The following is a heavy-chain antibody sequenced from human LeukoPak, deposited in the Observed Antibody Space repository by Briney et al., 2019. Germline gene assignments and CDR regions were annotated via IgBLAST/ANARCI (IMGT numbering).Heavy chain of an antibody. CDR1: GFTFDHYA. V-gene: IGHV3-9*01. CDR2: ISWNSGSL. CDR3: AKADCSSTSCYTVGY. Sequence: PGGSLRLSCAASGFTFDHYAMNWVRQAPGRGLEWVSGISWNSGSLGYADSVKGRFTISRDNAKNSLYLQMNSLRAEDTALYYCAKADCSSTSCYTVGYWGQGTLVTVSS. J-gene: IGHJ4*02. D-gene: IGHD2-2*02.